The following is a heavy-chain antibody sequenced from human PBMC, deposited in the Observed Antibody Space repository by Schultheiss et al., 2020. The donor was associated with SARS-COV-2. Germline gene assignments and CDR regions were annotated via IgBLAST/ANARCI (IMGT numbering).Heavy chain of an antibody. V-gene: IGHV3-30*18. CDR1: GFTFSSYG. CDR2: ISYDGSNK. CDR3: AKGNTGYSSSWSPNWYFDL. J-gene: IGHJ2*01. Sequence: GGSLRLSCAASGFTFSSYGMHWVRQAPGKGLEWLAGISYDGSNKNYADSVKGRFTISRDNSKNTLYLQMNSLRAEDTAVYYCAKGNTGYSSSWSPNWYFDLWGRGTLVTVSS. D-gene: IGHD6-13*01.